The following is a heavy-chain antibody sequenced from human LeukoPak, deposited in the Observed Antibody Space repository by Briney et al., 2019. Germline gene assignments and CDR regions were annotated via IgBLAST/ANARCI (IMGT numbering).Heavy chain of an antibody. Sequence: GGSLRLSCAASGFTFSSYAMSWVRQTPGKGLEWVSAISGSGGRTYYVDSVKGRFSISRDNSKNTLDLQMNSLRVEDTAVYYCAKGSAGGRPYYFDYWGQGTLGTVSS. V-gene: IGHV3-23*01. D-gene: IGHD2-15*01. J-gene: IGHJ4*02. CDR1: GFTFSSYA. CDR3: AKGSAGGRPYYFDY. CDR2: ISGSGGRT.